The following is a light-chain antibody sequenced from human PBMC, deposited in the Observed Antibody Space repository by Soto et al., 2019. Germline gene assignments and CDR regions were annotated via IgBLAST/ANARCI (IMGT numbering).Light chain of an antibody. Sequence: AIQMTQSPSSLSAFIGDRVTVTCRASQGIKNDVAWYQQKPGKAPKLLIYTASSLQSGVPSRFSGSGSGTDFTLTLSRLQPEDFATYYCLQDYNYPYTFGQGTKLEIK. J-gene: IGKJ2*01. CDR2: TAS. V-gene: IGKV1-6*01. CDR3: LQDYNYPYT. CDR1: QGIKND.